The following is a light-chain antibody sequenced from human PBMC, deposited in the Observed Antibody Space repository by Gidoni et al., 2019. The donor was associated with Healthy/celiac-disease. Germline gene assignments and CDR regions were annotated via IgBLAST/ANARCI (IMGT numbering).Light chain of an antibody. CDR3: QQRSNWPALT. V-gene: IGKV3-11*01. J-gene: IGKJ4*01. Sequence: EIVLPQSPATLSLSPGDRATLSCRASQSVSSYLAWYQQKPGQAPRLLIYDASNRATGIPARCSGSGSGTDFTLTISSLEPEDFAVYYCQQRSNWPALTFGGGTKVEIK. CDR1: QSVSSY. CDR2: DAS.